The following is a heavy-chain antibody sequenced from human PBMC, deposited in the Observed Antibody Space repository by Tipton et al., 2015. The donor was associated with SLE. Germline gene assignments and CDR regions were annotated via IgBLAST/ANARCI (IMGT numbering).Heavy chain of an antibody. D-gene: IGHD2-2*01. J-gene: IGHJ1*01. V-gene: IGHV4-38-2*02. CDR2: IYHSGSI. Sequence: LRLSCTVSGGSISSGYYWGWIRQPPGKGLEWIGTIYHSGSIYYNPSLKSRVTISVDTSKNQFSLKLNSVTAADTAVYYCAVGYCSSVSCQREYFQHWGQGTLVTVSS. CDR3: AVGYCSSVSCQREYFQH. CDR1: GGSISSGYY.